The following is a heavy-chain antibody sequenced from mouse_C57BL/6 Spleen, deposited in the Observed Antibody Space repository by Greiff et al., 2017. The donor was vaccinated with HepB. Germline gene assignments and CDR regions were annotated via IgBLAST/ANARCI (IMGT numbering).Heavy chain of an antibody. CDR1: GFTFSSYA. J-gene: IGHJ4*01. Sequence: EVMLVESGGGLVKPGGSLKLSCAASGFTFSSYAMSWVRQTPEKRLEWVATISDGGSYTYYPDNVKGRFTISRDNAKNNLYLQMSHLKSEDTAMYYWARGSNYENAMDYWGQGTSVTVSS. CDR3: ARGSNYENAMDY. V-gene: IGHV5-4*03. D-gene: IGHD2-5*01. CDR2: ISDGGSYT.